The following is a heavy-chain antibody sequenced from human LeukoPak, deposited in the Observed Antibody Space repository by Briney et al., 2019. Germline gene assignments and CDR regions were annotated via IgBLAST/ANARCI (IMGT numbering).Heavy chain of an antibody. V-gene: IGHV3-48*02. CDR2: ISSSSSTI. D-gene: IGHD5-18*01. J-gene: IGHJ4*02. CDR3: ARDGYSYGYGPRVFDY. CDR1: GFTFSSYG. Sequence: GRSLRLSCAASGFTFSSYGMHWVRQAPGKGLEWVSYISSSSSTIYYADSVKGRFTISRDNAKNSLYLQMNSLRDEDTAVYYCARDGYSYGYGPRVFDYWGQGTLVTVSS.